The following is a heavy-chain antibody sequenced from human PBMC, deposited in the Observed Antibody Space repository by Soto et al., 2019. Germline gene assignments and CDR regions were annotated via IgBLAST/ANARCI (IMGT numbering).Heavy chain of an antibody. CDR1: GFTFSSYA. CDR2: ISGSGGST. V-gene: IGHV3-23*01. CDR3: AKDWRSTSTYYFDY. J-gene: IGHJ4*02. Sequence: EVQLLESGGGLVQPGGPLRLSCAASGFTFSSYAMSWVRQAPGKGLEWVSAISGSGGSTYYADSVKGRFTISRDNSKNTLYLQMNSLRAEDKAVYYCAKDWRSTSTYYFDYWGQGTLVTVSS. D-gene: IGHD2-2*01.